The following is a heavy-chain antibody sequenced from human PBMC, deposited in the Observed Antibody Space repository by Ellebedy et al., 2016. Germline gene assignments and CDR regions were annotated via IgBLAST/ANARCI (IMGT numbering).Heavy chain of an antibody. CDR3: AAGNDGGWFDP. CDR2: IIPMLGIA. CDR1: GGTFSSYA. V-gene: IGHV1-69*04. J-gene: IGHJ5*02. Sequence: ASVKVSCKASGGTFSSYAISWVRQAPGQGLEWMGRIIPMLGIANYAQKFQGRVTLTADKSTSTVYMDVGSLRSDDTAVYYCAAGNDGGWFDPWGQGTLVTVSS. D-gene: IGHD1-1*01.